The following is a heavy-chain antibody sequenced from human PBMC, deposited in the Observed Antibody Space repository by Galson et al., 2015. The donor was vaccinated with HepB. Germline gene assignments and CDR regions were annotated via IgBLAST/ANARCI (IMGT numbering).Heavy chain of an antibody. J-gene: IGHJ4*02. CDR1: GFSLNTHGLG. D-gene: IGHD5-12*01. CDR2: IYWDDYK. Sequence: PALVKPTQTLTLTCTFSGFSLNTHGLGVGWIRQPPGKALEWLALIYWDDYKFYSPSLKTRLSIAKDTSENQVVLTMTNMNPADTGTYFCAHRRLRFPFDQWGPGTRVTVSS. V-gene: IGHV2-5*02. CDR3: AHRRLRFPFDQ.